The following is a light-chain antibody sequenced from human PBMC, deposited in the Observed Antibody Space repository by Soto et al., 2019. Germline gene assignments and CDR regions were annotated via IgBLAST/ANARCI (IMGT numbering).Light chain of an antibody. Sequence: DIQLTRSPSFLSASVGDRVTITCRASQGISSYLAWYQQKPGKAPNLLIYTASTLQSGVPSRFSGSGSGTEFTLTISSLQPEDFATYYCQQHNSYPLTFGGGTKVEIK. CDR2: TAS. CDR1: QGISSY. V-gene: IGKV1-9*01. J-gene: IGKJ4*01. CDR3: QQHNSYPLT.